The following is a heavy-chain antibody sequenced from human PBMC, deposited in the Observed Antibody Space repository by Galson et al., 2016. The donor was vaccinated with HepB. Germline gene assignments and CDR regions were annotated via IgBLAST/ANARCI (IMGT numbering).Heavy chain of an antibody. D-gene: IGHD3-22*01. CDR1: GYTFTSYQ. CDR2: INPSGGST. J-gene: IGHJ4*02. CDR3: ARDGSSWLHYYDTRSGLGY. V-gene: IGHV1-46*01. Sequence: SVKVSCKASGYTFTSYQMHWVRQAPGQGLEWMGIINPSGGSTTYAQKFQGRVTMTRDTSTSTVYMEVSSLRSEDTAVYYCARDGSSWLHYYDTRSGLGYWGQGTLVTVSS.